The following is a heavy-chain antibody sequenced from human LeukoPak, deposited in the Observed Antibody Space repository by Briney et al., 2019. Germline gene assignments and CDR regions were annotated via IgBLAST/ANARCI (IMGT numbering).Heavy chain of an antibody. V-gene: IGHV4-34*01. CDR3: ARGVPRYCSGGSCYMYAFDI. CDR1: GGSISSYY. CDR2: INHSGST. D-gene: IGHD2-15*01. Sequence: SETLSLTCTVSGGSISSYYWSWIRQPPGKGLGWIGEINHSGSTNYNPSLKSRVTISVDTSKNQFSLKLSSVTAADTAVYYCARGVPRYCSGGSCYMYAFDIWGQGTMVTVSS. J-gene: IGHJ3*02.